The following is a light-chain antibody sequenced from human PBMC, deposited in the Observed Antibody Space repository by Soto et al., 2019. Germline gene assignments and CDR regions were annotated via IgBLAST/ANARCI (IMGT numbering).Light chain of an antibody. Sequence: DIQMTQSPSTLSASIGDRVTITCRASQSISNWLAWYQQKPGKAPKLLIYDVSTLESGVQSRFSGSGSGTEYTLTIRSLQPDDFATYYCQQYNSYSSTFGQGTRLEIK. V-gene: IGKV1-5*01. CDR3: QQYNSYSST. CDR2: DVS. J-gene: IGKJ5*01. CDR1: QSISNW.